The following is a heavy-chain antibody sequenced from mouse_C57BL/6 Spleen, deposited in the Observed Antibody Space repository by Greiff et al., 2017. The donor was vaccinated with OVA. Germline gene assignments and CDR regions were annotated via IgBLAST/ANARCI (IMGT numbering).Heavy chain of an antibody. V-gene: IGHV5-4*01. CDR3: AREDY. Sequence: VQLQQSGGGLVKPGGSLKLSCAASGFTFSSYAMSWVRQTPEKRLEWVATISDGGSYTYYPDNVKGRFTISRDNAKNNLYLQMSHLKSEDTAMYYCAREDYWGQGTSVTVSS. CDR2: ISDGGSYT. J-gene: IGHJ4*01. CDR1: GFTFSSYA.